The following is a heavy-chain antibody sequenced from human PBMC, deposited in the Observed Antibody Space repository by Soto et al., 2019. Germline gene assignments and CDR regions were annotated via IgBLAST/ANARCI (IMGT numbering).Heavy chain of an antibody. CDR3: ARLGYCSGDGCPGGYYYYGLDV. V-gene: IGHV5-51*01. CDR2: IYPGDSDT. D-gene: IGHD2-15*01. J-gene: IGHJ6*02. CDR1: GYSFSNYW. Sequence: DVQLVQSGAEVKKAGESLKISCKGSGYSFSNYWVGWVRQMPGKGLEYMAIIYPGDSDTRYSPSFQGRVSISADRSINTAYLRWSSLTASDTAIYYCARLGYCSGDGCPGGYYYYGLDVWGQGTTVTVSS.